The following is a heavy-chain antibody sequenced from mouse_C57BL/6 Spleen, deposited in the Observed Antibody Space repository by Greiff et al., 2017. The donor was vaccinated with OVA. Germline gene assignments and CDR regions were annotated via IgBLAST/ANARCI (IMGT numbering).Heavy chain of an antibody. CDR3: ARGIPLYYFDY. CDR1: GYAFSSYW. V-gene: IGHV1-80*01. J-gene: IGHJ2*01. CDR2: IYPGDGDT. Sequence: QVQLQQSGAELVKPGASVKISCKASGYAFSSYWMNWVKQRPGKGLEWIGQIYPGDGDTNYNGKFKGKATLTADKSSSTAYMQLSSLTSEASAVCFCARGIPLYYFDYWGQGTTLTVSS.